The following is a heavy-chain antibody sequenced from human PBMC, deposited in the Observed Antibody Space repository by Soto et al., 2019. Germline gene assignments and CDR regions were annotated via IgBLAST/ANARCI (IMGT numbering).Heavy chain of an antibody. CDR2: ISGSGGST. Sequence: EVQLLESGGGLVQPGGSLRLSCAASGFTFSSYAMSWVRQAPGKGLEWVSAISGSGGSTYYADSVKGRFTISRDNSKNTRYLKRNSLRAEDTAVYYCAAKGRAARYYSYYGMDVGGQGTTVTVSS. CDR3: AAKGRAARYYSYYGMDV. D-gene: IGHD6-13*01. CDR1: GFTFSSYA. V-gene: IGHV3-23*01. J-gene: IGHJ6*02.